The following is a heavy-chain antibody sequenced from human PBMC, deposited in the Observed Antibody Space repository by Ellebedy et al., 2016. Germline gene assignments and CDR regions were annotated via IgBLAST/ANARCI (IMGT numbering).Heavy chain of an antibody. CDR1: GFTFSTSA. V-gene: IGHV3-23*01. D-gene: IGHD6-19*01. CDR2: LSGIDGST. J-gene: IGHJ3*02. CDR3: AREGYSSGRCGAFDI. Sequence: GESLKISCAASGFTFSTSAVTWVRQAPGKGLEWVSTLSGIDGSTYYADSVKGRFTISRDSSRNTLYLQMNSLRAEDTAVYFCAREGYSSGRCGAFDIWGQGTMVTVSS.